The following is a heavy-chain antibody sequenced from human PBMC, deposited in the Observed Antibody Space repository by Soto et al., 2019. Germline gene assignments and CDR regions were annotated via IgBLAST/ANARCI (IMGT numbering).Heavy chain of an antibody. CDR1: GGTFSSYA. CDR3: ARDRPYGSGSYFDY. Sequence: SVKVSCKASGGTFSSYAISWVRQAPGQGLEWMGGIIPIFGTANYAQKFQGRVTITADKSTSTAYMELSSLRSEDTAVYYCARDRPYGSGSYFDYWRQGTLVTVSS. CDR2: IIPIFGTA. D-gene: IGHD3-10*01. V-gene: IGHV1-69*06. J-gene: IGHJ4*02.